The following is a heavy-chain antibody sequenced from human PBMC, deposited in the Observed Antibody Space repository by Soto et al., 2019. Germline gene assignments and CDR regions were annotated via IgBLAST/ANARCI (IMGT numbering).Heavy chain of an antibody. J-gene: IGHJ5*02. CDR2: INPSGGST. Sequence: ASVKVSCKASGYTFTSYYMHWVRQAPGQGLEWMGIINPSGGSTSYAQKFQGRVTMTRDTSTSTVYMELSSLRSEDTAVYYCAREAGARVVRGVIINDNWFDPWGHVTLVPVSS. CDR1: GYTFTSYY. D-gene: IGHD3-10*01. V-gene: IGHV1-46*01. CDR3: AREAGARVVRGVIINDNWFDP.